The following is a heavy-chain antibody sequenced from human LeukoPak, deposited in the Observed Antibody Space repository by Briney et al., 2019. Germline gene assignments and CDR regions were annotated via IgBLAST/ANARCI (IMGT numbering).Heavy chain of an antibody. D-gene: IGHD6-19*01. CDR3: AKVMVGYSSGWSFDY. J-gene: IGHJ4*02. V-gene: IGHV3-48*01. Sequence: GGSLRLSCAGSGFSFSRYSMNWVRRAPGKGLEWVSYIGDSSSRIYYADSVKGRFTISRDNSKNTLYLQMNSLRAEDTAVYYCAKVMVGYSSGWSFDYWGQGTLVTVSS. CDR2: IGDSSSRI. CDR1: GFSFSRYS.